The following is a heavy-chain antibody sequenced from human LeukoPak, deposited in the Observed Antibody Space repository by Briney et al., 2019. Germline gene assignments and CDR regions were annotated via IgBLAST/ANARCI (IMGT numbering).Heavy chain of an antibody. J-gene: IGHJ4*02. D-gene: IGHD3-3*01. V-gene: IGHV4-28*03. Sequence: SETLSLTCAVSGYSITSSSWWGWIRQPPGKGLEWIGYIYHSGTTYYNPSLQSRVTMSVDTSKNQFSLKLSSVTAADTAVYYCARVSFRYYDFWSGSRNEVFDYWGQGTLVTVSS. CDR2: IYHSGTT. CDR3: ARVSFRYYDFWSGSRNEVFDY. CDR1: GYSITSSSW.